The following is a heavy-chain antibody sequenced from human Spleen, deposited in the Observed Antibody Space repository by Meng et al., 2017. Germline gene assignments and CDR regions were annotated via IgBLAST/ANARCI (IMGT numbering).Heavy chain of an antibody. Sequence: GRLQGSGPGLVKPSEPLSLTCSVFGGSISGYFWTWVRQPAGKGPEWIGRISASGSTNHNPSLKSRVTMSVDTSKNQFSLKVTSVTAADTAVYYCARDDTVSGGNNWFDPWGQGTLVTVSS. V-gene: IGHV4-4*07. CDR3: ARDDTVSGGNNWFDP. CDR1: GGSISGYF. D-gene: IGHD4-23*01. CDR2: ISASGST. J-gene: IGHJ5*02.